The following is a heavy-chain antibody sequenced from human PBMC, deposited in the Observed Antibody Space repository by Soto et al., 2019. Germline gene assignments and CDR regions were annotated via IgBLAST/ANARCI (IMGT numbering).Heavy chain of an antibody. CDR2: IYYSGST. CDR3: AISIVDIVAFDAFDI. CDR1: GGSISSSSYY. J-gene: IGHJ3*02. D-gene: IGHD5-12*01. Sequence: PSETLSLTCTVSGGSISSSSYYWCWIREPPGKGLEWIGSIYYSGSTYYNPSLKSRVTISVDTSKNQFSLKLSSVTAADTAVYYCAISIVDIVAFDAFDIWGQGTMVTVSS. V-gene: IGHV4-39*01.